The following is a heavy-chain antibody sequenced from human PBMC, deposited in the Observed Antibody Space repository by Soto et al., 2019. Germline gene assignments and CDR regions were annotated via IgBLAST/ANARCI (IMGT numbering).Heavy chain of an antibody. V-gene: IGHV3-23*01. J-gene: IGHJ6*02. Sequence: SLRLSCAASGFTFSTYAMTWVRQAPGKGLEWVSAISGSGGSTYYADSVKGRFTISRDNSKNTLFLQMNSLRAEDTAVYYCATRRDASYYYYGMDVWGQGTTVTGSS. CDR1: GFTFSTYA. CDR2: ISGSGGST. CDR3: ATRRDASYYYYGMDV. D-gene: IGHD2-2*01.